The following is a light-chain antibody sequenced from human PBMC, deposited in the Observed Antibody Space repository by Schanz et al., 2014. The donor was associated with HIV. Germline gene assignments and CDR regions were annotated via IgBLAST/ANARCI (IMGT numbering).Light chain of an antibody. J-gene: IGKJ1*01. CDR1: QSVSSN. V-gene: IGKV3-20*01. CDR2: GAS. Sequence: EIVLTQSPGTLSLSPGERATLSCRASQSVSSNLPWYQQKPGQAPRLLIYGASSRATGIPDRFSGSGSGTDFTLTISRLEPEDFAVYYCLQYGSSPRTFGLGTKVEI. CDR3: LQYGSSPRT.